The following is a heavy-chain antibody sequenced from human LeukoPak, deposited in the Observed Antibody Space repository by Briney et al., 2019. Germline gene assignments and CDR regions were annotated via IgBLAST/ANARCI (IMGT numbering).Heavy chain of an antibody. Sequence: PGGSLRLSCAASGFTFSNAWMSWVRQAPGKGLEWVGRIKSKTDGGTTDYAAPVKGRFTISRDDSKNTLYLQMNSLKTEDTAVYYCTTDFLEGPLGATKPDYWGQETLVTVYS. J-gene: IGHJ4*02. CDR3: TTDFLEGPLGATKPDY. CDR2: IKSKTDGGTT. D-gene: IGHD1-26*01. CDR1: GFTFSNAW. V-gene: IGHV3-15*01.